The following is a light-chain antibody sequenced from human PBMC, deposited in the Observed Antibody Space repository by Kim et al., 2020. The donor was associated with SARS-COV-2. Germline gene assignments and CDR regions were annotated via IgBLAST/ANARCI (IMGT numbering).Light chain of an antibody. CDR2: DAS. J-gene: IGKJ1*01. Sequence: DLQMTQSPSSLSASVGDRVTITCRASQSISSYLNGYQQKPGKAPKLLIYDASSLQSGVPSRFSGSGSGTDFTLTISSLQPEDFATYYCQQSYSTPQTFGQGTKVEIK. V-gene: IGKV1-39*01. CDR1: QSISSY. CDR3: QQSYSTPQT.